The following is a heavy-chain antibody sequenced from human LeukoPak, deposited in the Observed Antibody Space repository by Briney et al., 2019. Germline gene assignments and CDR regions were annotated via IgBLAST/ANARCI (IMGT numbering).Heavy chain of an antibody. D-gene: IGHD1-26*01. V-gene: IGHV3-33*01. CDR1: GFSFSNYG. Sequence: PGGSLRLSCAASGFSFSNYGMQWVRQAPGKGLEWVAVIWYDGSNKYYADPVKGRFTISRDNAKNSLYLQMNSLRAEDTAVYYCARDESGWELLFDPWGQGTLVTVSS. CDR2: IWYDGSNK. CDR3: ARDESGWELLFDP. J-gene: IGHJ5*02.